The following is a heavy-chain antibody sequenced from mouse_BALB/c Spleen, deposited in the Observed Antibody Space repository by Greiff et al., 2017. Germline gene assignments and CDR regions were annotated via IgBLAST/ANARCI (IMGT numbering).Heavy chain of an antibody. CDR1: GYTFTSYW. Sequence: VKLMESGAELAKPGASVKMSCKASGYTFTSYWMHWVKQRPGQGLEWIGYINPSTGYTEYNQKFKDKATLTADKSSSTAYMQLSSLTSEDSAVYYCAGGGNYWFAYWGQGTLVTVSA. V-gene: IGHV1-7*01. J-gene: IGHJ3*01. CDR2: INPSTGYT. CDR3: AGGGNYWFAY. D-gene: IGHD2-1*01.